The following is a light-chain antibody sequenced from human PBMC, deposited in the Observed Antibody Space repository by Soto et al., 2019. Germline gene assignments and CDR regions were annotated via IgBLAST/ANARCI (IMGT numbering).Light chain of an antibody. CDR1: QSISSW. J-gene: IGKJ1*01. V-gene: IGKV1-5*01. Sequence: DIPMNQCPFTLSPSTGNRVTITCLASQSISSWLAWYQQKPGKAPKLLIYDASTLESGVPSRFTGRGSGTEFTLTISSLQPEDFATYYCQQYKSYSRMFGQGTMV. CDR2: DAS. CDR3: QQYKSYSRM.